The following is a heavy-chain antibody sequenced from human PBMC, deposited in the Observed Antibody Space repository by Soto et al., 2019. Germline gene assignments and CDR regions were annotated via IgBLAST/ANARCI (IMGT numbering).Heavy chain of an antibody. V-gene: IGHV3-30-3*01. CDR2: ISYDASNK. CDR3: ARPFSSGWYGAFDY. D-gene: IGHD6-19*01. J-gene: IGHJ4*02. CDR1: GFAFSSYA. Sequence: GGSLRLSCAASGFAFSSYAMHWVRRAPGKGLEWVAVISYDASNKYYADSVKGRFTISRDNSKNTMYLQMSSLRAEDTAVYYCARPFSSGWYGAFDYSGQGTPVTVSP.